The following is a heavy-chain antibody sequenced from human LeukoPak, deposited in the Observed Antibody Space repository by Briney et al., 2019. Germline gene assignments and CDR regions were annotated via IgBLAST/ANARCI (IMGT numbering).Heavy chain of an antibody. J-gene: IGHJ4*02. D-gene: IGHD5-18*01. CDR1: GGSISSGGYY. CDR2: IYYSGST. CDR3: ARAVRGYSYGIRYYFDY. Sequence: PSQTLSLTCTVSGGSISSGGYYWSWIRQHPGKGLEWIGYIYYSGSTCYNPSLKSRVTISVDTSKNQFSLKLSSVTAADTAVYYCARAVRGYSYGIRYYFDYWSQGTLVTVSS. V-gene: IGHV4-31*03.